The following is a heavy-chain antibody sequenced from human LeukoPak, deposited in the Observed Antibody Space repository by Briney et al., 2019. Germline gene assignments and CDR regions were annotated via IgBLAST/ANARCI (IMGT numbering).Heavy chain of an antibody. Sequence: PPQRLSLTCTVSGGSISRGSDDGGWSRQPGGRGLEWIERIYTSGSTKYNPSLPSRVTISVDTSKNQFSLKLSSVTAADTAVYYCAGSSGWYMRDWYFDLWGRGTLVTVSS. D-gene: IGHD6-19*01. CDR1: GGSISRGSDD. CDR3: AGSSGWYMRDWYFDL. J-gene: IGHJ2*01. CDR2: IYTSGST. V-gene: IGHV4-61*02.